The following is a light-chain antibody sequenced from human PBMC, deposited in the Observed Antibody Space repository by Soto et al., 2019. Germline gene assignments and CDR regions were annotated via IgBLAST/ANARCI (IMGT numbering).Light chain of an antibody. J-gene: IGLJ1*01. CDR2: GND. Sequence: QSALTQPPSVSGAPGQKVTISRPGSNSKIGAAYDVNWYQHLPGTAPKLLIYGNDNRPSGVPDRFSGSKSGTSASLAITGLRAEDEADYYCQSYDSSLSGYVFGAGTKVTVL. CDR3: QSYDSSLSGYV. V-gene: IGLV1-40*01. CDR1: NSKIGAAYD.